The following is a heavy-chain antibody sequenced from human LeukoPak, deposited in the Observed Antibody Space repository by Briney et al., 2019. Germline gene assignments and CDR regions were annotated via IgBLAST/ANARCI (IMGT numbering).Heavy chain of an antibody. CDR2: IYTSGST. CDR3: ARDIGAAAGTSPFDY. CDR1: GGSISSYY. D-gene: IGHD6-13*01. J-gene: IGHJ4*02. Sequence: PSETLSLTCTVSGGSISSYYWSWIRQPAGKGLEWIGRIYTSGSTNYNPSLKSRVTISVDTSKNQFSLKLSSVTAADTAVYYCARDIGAAAGTSPFDYWGQGTLVTVSS. V-gene: IGHV4-4*07.